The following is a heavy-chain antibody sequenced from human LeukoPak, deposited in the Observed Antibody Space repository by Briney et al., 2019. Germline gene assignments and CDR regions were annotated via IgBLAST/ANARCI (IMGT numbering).Heavy chain of an antibody. Sequence: SETLSLTCTVSGGSISSYYWSWIRQPPGKGLEWIGYIYYSGSTNYNPSLKSRVTISVDTSKDQFSLKLSSVTAADTAVYYCARRTTVTTPTVAYYYYYMDVWGKGTTVTVSS. CDR2: IYYSGST. D-gene: IGHD4-11*01. CDR1: GGSISSYY. CDR3: ARRTTVTTPTVAYYYYYMDV. J-gene: IGHJ6*03. V-gene: IGHV4-59*01.